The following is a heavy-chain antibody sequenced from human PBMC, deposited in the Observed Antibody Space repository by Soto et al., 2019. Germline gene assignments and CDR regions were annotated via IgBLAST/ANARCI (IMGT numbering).Heavy chain of an antibody. V-gene: IGHV4-4*07. Sequence: QVQLQGSGPGQVKPSETLSLTYTVSGDSISDYFYWSWIRQPPGKGLEWIGRIYTDGTTKYNPSLKSRVTLSLDKSKNQFSLRLSSVTAADTAVYYFAREVRGGFTGIFDQWGRGSRVTVSS. J-gene: IGHJ4*02. D-gene: IGHD2-15*01. CDR3: AREVRGGFTGIFDQ. CDR1: GDSISDYFY. CDR2: IYTDGTT.